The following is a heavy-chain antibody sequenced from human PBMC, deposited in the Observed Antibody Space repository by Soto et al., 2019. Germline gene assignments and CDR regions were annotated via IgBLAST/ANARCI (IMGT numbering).Heavy chain of an antibody. Sequence: AGWSLRLSCASSVFTFINAWMSWVRQAPGKGLEWVGRIKSKTDGGTTDYAAPVKGRFTISRDDSKNTLYLQMNSLKTEDTAVYYCGYFDWLLLSLDYWGQGTLVTVSS. D-gene: IGHD3-9*01. J-gene: IGHJ4*02. CDR1: VFTFINAW. V-gene: IGHV3-15*01. CDR2: IKSKTDGGTT. CDR3: GYFDWLLLSLDY.